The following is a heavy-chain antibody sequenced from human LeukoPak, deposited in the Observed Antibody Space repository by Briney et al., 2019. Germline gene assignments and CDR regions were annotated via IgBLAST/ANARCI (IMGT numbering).Heavy chain of an antibody. CDR3: ARGPEILRYFDWLLIG. D-gene: IGHD3-9*01. Sequence: SETLSLTCTVSGGSISSSSYYWGWIRQPPGKGLEWIGSIYYSGSTYYNPSLKSRVTISVDTSKNQFSLKLSSVTAADTAVYYCARGPEILRYFDWLLIGWGQGTLVTVSS. CDR1: GGSISSSSYY. V-gene: IGHV4-39*07. J-gene: IGHJ4*02. CDR2: IYYSGST.